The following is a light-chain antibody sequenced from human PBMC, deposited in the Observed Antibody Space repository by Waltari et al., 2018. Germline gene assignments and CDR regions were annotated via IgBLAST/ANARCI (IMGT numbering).Light chain of an antibody. J-gene: IGKJ2*01. CDR2: GAS. CDR1: RNISSN. CDR3: QYNNWPYT. V-gene: IGKV3-15*01. Sequence: EIVMTQSPGTLSVSPVERVTLACRASRNISSNLAWYQQKSGRSPRLLIYGASTRATGVPARFSGSGSGTEFTLTISSLQSEDFAIYYCQYNNWPYTFGLGTKLQIK.